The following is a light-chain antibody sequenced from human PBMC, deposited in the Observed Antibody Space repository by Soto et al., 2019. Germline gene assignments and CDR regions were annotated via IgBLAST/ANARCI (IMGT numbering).Light chain of an antibody. J-gene: IGKJ4*01. CDR3: QQYSTYPLT. CDR1: QSISNS. Sequence: DIQMTQSPPTRSASVGDRVTITCRASQSISNSLAWYQQKPGTAPKLLIYRASALQSGVPSRFSGSGSGTEFTLTIDSLQPDDFATFYCQQYSTYPLTFGGGTKVDIK. CDR2: RAS. V-gene: IGKV1-5*03.